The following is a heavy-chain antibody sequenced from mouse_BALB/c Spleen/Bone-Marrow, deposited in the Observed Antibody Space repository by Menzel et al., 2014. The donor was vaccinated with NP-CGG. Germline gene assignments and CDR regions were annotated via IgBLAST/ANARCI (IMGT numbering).Heavy chain of an antibody. CDR2: IRNKANGYTT. D-gene: IGHD1-2*01. J-gene: IGHJ1*01. CDR1: GFTFTDYY. Sequence: EVKLMESGGGLVQPGGSLRLSCATSGFTFTDYYMSWVRQPPGKALEWLGFIRNKANGYTTEYSASVKGRFTISRDKSQSILYRQMNIQRTEDSATYYCGRDRNDDIHWYFDVWGAGTTVTVSS. V-gene: IGHV7-3*02. CDR3: GRDRNDDIHWYFDV.